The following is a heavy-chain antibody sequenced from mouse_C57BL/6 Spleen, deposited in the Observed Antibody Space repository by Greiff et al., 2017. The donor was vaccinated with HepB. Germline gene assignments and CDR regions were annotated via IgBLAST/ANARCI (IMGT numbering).Heavy chain of an antibody. CDR2: INPGSGGT. J-gene: IGHJ2*01. CDR3: ARYCYGSSLDY. V-gene: IGHV1-54*01. D-gene: IGHD1-1*01. CDR1: GYAFTNYL. Sequence: QVQLQQSGAELVRPGTSVKVSCKASGYAFTNYLIEWVKQRPGQGLEWIGVINPGSGGTNYNEKFKGKATLTADKSSSTAYMQLSSLTSEVSAVYFCARYCYGSSLDYWGQGTTLTVSS.